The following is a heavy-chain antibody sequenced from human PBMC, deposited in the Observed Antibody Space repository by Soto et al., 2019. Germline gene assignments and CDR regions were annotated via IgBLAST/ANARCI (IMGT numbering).Heavy chain of an antibody. J-gene: IGHJ4*02. CDR3: AKAIYDTGVDDY. D-gene: IGHD7-27*01. CDR2: ISNDGSNR. Sequence: QVQVVESGGGVVQPGTSLRLSCVASGFSFKSYGMHWVRQAPGKGLEWVALISNDGSNRYYEDSVKGRFTVSRDNSRNTVSLQMNSLRPEDTALYYCAKAIYDTGVDDYWGQGTHVIVCS. V-gene: IGHV3-30*18. CDR1: GFSFKSYG.